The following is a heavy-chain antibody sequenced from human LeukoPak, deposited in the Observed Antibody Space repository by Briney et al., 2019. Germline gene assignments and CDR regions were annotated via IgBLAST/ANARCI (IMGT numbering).Heavy chain of an antibody. D-gene: IGHD6-13*01. CDR3: AEGIAAAVFDC. CDR2: IYYSGST. CDR1: GGSISSYY. V-gene: IGHV4-59*01. Sequence: SETLSLTCTVSGGSISSYYWSWIRQPPGKGLEWIGYIYYSGSTNYNPSLKSRVTISVDTSKNQFSLKLSSVTAADTAVYYCAEGIAAAVFDCWGQGTLVTVSS. J-gene: IGHJ4*02.